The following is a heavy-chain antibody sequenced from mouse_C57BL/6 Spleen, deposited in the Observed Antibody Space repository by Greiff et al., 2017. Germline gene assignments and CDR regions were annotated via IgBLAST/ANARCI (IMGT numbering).Heavy chain of an antibody. J-gene: IGHJ1*03. CDR1: GYTFTSYW. Sequence: QVQLQQPGAELVMPGASVKLSCKASGYTFTSYWMHWVKQRPGQGLEWIGEIDPSDSYTNYNQKFKGKSTLTVDKSSSTAYMQLSSLTSEDSAVYYCARWAHYYCSSGWYFDVWGTGTTVTVSS. CDR2: IDPSDSYT. V-gene: IGHV1-69*01. CDR3: ARWAHYYCSSGWYFDV. D-gene: IGHD1-1*01.